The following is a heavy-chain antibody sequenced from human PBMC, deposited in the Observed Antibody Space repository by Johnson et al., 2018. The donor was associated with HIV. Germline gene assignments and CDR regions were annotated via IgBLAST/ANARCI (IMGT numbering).Heavy chain of an antibody. CDR1: GFTVTNKY. CDR3: ASDWGSRHAFDI. CDR2: MYGGGNT. Sequence: VQLVESGGGLVQPGGSLRLSCAASGFTVTNKYMSWVRQAPGKGLEWVSVMYGGGNTYYADSVTGQFTISRDNSKNTLYLQMNSLRAEDTAVYYCASDWGSRHAFDIWGQGTMVTVSS. D-gene: IGHD7-27*01. J-gene: IGHJ3*02. V-gene: IGHV3-66*02.